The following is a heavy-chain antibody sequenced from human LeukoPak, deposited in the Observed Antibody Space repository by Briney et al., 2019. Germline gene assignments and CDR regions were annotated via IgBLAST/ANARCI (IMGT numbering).Heavy chain of an antibody. CDR3: ARGISYCSGYDFTLAY. CDR2: ISGGGGRT. V-gene: IGHV3-23*01. Sequence: GRSLRLSCAASGFTFSSYAMSWVSQAQGRGLEWVSAISGGGGRTYYADSVKGRFTISRANSKNTLYLQMNSLGPELTAVYYCARGISYCSGYDFTLAYFGQGSLFTVS. J-gene: IGHJ4*02. CDR1: GFTFSSYA. D-gene: IGHD5-12*01.